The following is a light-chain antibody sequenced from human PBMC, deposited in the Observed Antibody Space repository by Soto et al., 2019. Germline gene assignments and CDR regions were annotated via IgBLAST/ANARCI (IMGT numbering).Light chain of an antibody. V-gene: IGKV3-15*01. J-gene: IGKJ1*01. CDR3: QQYGSSGT. CDR2: AAS. Sequence: IVMTQSPATLSVSPGERATLSCRASQTVTSNLAWYQQRPGQAPRLLIYAASTRATGIPARFSGSGSGTDFTLTISSLQSEDFAVYYCQQYGSSGTFGQGTKVDIK. CDR1: QTVTSN.